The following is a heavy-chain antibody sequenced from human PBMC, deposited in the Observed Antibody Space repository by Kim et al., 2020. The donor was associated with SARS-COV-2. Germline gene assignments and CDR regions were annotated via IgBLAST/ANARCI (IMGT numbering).Heavy chain of an antibody. CDR3: ARDFGGYWTFDY. D-gene: IGHD2-21*01. Sequence: ASGYTFTNYHMHWVRQAPGQGLEWMGIINPSGGSTSYTQKFQGRVTVTRDTSTSTVYMELSSLTSEDTAVYYCARDFGGYWTFDYWGQGTLAT. J-gene: IGHJ4*02. CDR2: INPSGGST. V-gene: IGHV1-46*01. CDR1: GYTFTNYH.